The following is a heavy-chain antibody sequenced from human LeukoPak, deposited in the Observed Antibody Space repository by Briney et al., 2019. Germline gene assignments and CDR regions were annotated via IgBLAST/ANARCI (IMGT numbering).Heavy chain of an antibody. J-gene: IGHJ4*02. CDR2: INHSGST. CDR3: ARGPGEYFDY. D-gene: IGHD3-16*01. V-gene: IGHV4-34*01. Sequence: SETLSLTCAVYGGSFSGYYWSWIRQPPGKGLEWIGEINHSGSTYYNPSLKSRVTISVDTSKNQFSLKLSSVTAADTAVYYCARGPGEYFDYWGQGTLVTVSS. CDR1: GGSFSGYY.